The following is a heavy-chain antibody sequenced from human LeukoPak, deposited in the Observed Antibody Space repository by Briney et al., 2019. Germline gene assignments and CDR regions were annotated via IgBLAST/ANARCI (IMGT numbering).Heavy chain of an antibody. CDR2: ISSSSSYI. D-gene: IGHD2-2*01. Sequence: GGSLRLSCAASGFTFSSYSMNWVRQAPGKGLEWVSSISSSSSYIYYADSVKGRFTTSRDNAKNSLYLQMNSLRAEDTAVYYCAGTDIVVVPAAEAFGIWGQGTMVTVSS. CDR3: AGTDIVVVPAAEAFGI. CDR1: GFTFSSYS. J-gene: IGHJ3*02. V-gene: IGHV3-21*01.